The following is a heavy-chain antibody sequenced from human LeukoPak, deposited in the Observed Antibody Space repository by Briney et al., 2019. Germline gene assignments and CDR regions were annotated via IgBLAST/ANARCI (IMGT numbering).Heavy chain of an antibody. J-gene: IGHJ4*02. V-gene: IGHV1-2*02. CDR1: GYTFTGYY. D-gene: IGHD1-20*01. CDR3: ARDKGGNWNDFDY. CDR2: INPNSGGT. Sequence: ASVKVSCKASGYTFTGYYMHWVRQAPGRGLEWMGWINPNSGGTNYAQKFQGRVTMTRDTSISTAYMELSRLRSDDTAVYYCARDKGGNWNDFDYWGQGTLVTVSS.